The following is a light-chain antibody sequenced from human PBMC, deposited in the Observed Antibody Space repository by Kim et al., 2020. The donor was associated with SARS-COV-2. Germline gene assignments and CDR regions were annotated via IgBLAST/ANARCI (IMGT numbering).Light chain of an antibody. J-gene: IGKJ4*01. CDR1: QSVKNN. CDR3: QQYNDWPLLT. CDR2: GAS. Sequence: IVMTQSPATLSVSPGERVTLTCRASQSVKNNLAWYQQRPGQAPRLLIYGASTRATDISARFSGSGSGTEFTLTIRSRQSEDLAVYYCQQYNDWPLLTFGGGTKVDIK. V-gene: IGKV3-15*01.